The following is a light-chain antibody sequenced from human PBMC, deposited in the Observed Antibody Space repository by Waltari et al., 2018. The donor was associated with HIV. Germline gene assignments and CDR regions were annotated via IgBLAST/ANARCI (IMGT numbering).Light chain of an antibody. CDR3: YSVDGTLNHIGV. J-gene: IGLJ3*02. CDR2: EDN. Sequence: SYELTKPPSVSVSPGQTATITCSGDAFPKKDAFWYQQKSGQAPVLVIYEDNKRPAGIPERFSGSSSATMATLTISGAQVEDEADYFCYSVDGTLNHIGVFGRGTKLTVL. V-gene: IGLV3-10*01. CDR1: AFPKKD.